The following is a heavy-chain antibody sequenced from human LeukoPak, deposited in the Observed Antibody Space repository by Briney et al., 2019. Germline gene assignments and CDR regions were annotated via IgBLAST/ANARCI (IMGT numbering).Heavy chain of an antibody. CDR2: IKSKTDGGTT. Sequence: GGSLRLSCAASGFTFSSYWMSWVRQAPGKGLEWVGRIKSKTDGGTTDYAAPVKGRFTISRDDSKNTLYLQMNSLKTEDTAVYYCTTAVSYDFWSGYSDYWGQGTLVTVSS. CDR3: TTAVSYDFWSGYSDY. J-gene: IGHJ4*02. CDR1: GFTFSSYW. D-gene: IGHD3-3*01. V-gene: IGHV3-15*01.